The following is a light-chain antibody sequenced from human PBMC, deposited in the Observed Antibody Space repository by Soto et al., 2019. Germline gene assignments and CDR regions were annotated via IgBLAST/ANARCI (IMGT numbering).Light chain of an antibody. Sequence: EIVLTHSPGTLSLTPGERVTLSCRASLTVSDNYLAWYQQKAGQAPRLVIYGASSRATGIPDRFSASGSGTDFTLTISRLEPEDFAVYYCQQYSTSPLTFGQGTKVDIK. CDR2: GAS. J-gene: IGKJ1*01. V-gene: IGKV3-20*01. CDR1: LTVSDNY. CDR3: QQYSTSPLT.